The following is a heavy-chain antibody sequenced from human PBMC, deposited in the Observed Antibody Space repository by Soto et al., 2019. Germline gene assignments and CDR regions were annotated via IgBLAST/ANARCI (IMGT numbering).Heavy chain of an antibody. D-gene: IGHD2-21*02. CDR2: IVVGSGNT. CDR3: AAAGVTTSDFDY. J-gene: IGHJ4*02. CDR1: GFTFTSSA. V-gene: IGHV1-58*01. Sequence: SVKVSCKASGFTFTSSAVQWVRQARGQRLEWIGWIVVGSGNTNYAQKFQERVTITRDMSTSTAYMELSSLRSEDTAVYYCAAAGVTTSDFDYWGQGTLVTVSS.